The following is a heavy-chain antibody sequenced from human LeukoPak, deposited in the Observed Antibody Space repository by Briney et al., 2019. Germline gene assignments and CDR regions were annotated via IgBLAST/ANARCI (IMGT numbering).Heavy chain of an antibody. D-gene: IGHD3-22*01. CDR2: ISSSSSYI. Sequence: GGSLRLSCAASGFTFSSYSMNWVRQAPGKGLEWVSSISSSSSYIYYADSVKGRFTISRDNAKNSLYLQMNSLRAEDTAVYYCARGPMYYYDSSGYYFDYWGQGTLVTVSS. CDR3: ARGPMYYYDSSGYYFDY. CDR1: GFTFSSYS. J-gene: IGHJ4*02. V-gene: IGHV3-21*01.